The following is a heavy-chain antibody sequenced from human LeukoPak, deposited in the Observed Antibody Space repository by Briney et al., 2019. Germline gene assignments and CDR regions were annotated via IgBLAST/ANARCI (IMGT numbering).Heavy chain of an antibody. CDR3: VRGPDNWNYRNWFDP. J-gene: IGHJ5*02. Sequence: GGSLRLSCAASGFTFSSYSMNWVRQAPGKGLEWVSYISSSSSTIYYADSVKGRFTISRDNAKNSLYLQMNSLRAEDTAVYYCVRGPDNWNYRNWFDPWGQGTLVTVSS. CDR2: ISSSSSTI. V-gene: IGHV3-48*01. D-gene: IGHD1-7*01. CDR1: GFTFSSYS.